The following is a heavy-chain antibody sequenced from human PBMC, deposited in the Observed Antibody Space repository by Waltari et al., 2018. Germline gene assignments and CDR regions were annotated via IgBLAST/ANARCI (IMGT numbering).Heavy chain of an antibody. J-gene: IGHJ4*02. CDR3: ARDHTVTSAVDY. Sequence: VVQPGRSLRLSCAASGFTFSSYAMHWVRQAPGKGLEWVAVISYDGSNKYYADSVKGRFTISRDNSKNTLYLQMNSLRAEDTAVYYCARDHTVTSAVDYWGQGTLVIVSS. V-gene: IGHV3-30-3*01. D-gene: IGHD4-17*01. CDR1: GFTFSSYA. CDR2: ISYDGSNK.